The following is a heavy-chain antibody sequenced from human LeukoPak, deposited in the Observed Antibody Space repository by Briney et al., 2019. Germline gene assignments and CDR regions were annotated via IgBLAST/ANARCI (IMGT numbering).Heavy chain of an antibody. CDR3: ARATVTTTHYFDY. Sequence: GASVKVSCKASGGTFSSYTISCVRQAPGQGVEWMGRIISILGIANYAQKFQGRVTITADKSTSTAYMELSSLRSEDTAVYYCARATVTTTHYFDYWGQGTLVTVSS. CDR1: GGTFSSYT. J-gene: IGHJ4*02. V-gene: IGHV1-69*10. D-gene: IGHD4-17*01. CDR2: IISILGIA.